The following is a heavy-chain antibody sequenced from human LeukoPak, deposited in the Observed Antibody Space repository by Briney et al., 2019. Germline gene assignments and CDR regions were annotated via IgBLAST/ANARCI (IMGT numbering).Heavy chain of an antibody. CDR3: ARGRLTSYRQYFDY. Sequence: ASVKVSCKASGYTFTSYYMHWVRQAPGQGLEWMGWINPNSGGTNYAQKFQGRVTMTRDTSISTAYMELSRLRSDDTAVYYCARGRLTSYRQYFDYWGQGTLVTVSS. D-gene: IGHD1-26*01. V-gene: IGHV1-2*02. CDR1: GYTFTSYY. J-gene: IGHJ4*02. CDR2: INPNSGGT.